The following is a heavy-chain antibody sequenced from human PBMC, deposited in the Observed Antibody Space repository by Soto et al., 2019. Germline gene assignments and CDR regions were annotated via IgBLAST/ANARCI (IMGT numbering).Heavy chain of an antibody. V-gene: IGHV3-30-3*01. D-gene: IGHD3-22*01. J-gene: IGHJ4*02. CDR2: ISYDGSNK. Sequence: PGGSLRLSCAASGFTFSSYAMHWVRQAPGKGLEWVAVISYDGSNKYYADSVKGRFTISRDNSKNTLYLQMNSLRAEDTAVYYCARELLNYYDSSGYYGGYFDXWGQGTLVTVSS. CDR3: ARELLNYYDSSGYYGGYFDX. CDR1: GFTFSSYA.